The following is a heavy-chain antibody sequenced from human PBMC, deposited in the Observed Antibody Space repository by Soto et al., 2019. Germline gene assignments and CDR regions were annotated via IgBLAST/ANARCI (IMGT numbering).Heavy chain of an antibody. CDR3: AKEGYYYVSSGYYSYFFDY. J-gene: IGHJ4*02. CDR2: ISGSGGST. D-gene: IGHD3-22*01. V-gene: IGHV3-23*01. Sequence: PGGSLRLSCAASGFTFSSYAMSWVRQAPGKGLEWVSAISGSGGSTYYADSVKGRFTISRDNSKNTLYLQMNSLRAEDTAVYYCAKEGYYYVSSGYYSYFFDYWGQGTLVTVSS. CDR1: GFTFSSYA.